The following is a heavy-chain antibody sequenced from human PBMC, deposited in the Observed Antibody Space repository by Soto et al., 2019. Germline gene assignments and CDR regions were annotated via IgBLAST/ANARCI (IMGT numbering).Heavy chain of an antibody. J-gene: IGHJ4*02. CDR3: AKESGEGYSYGPNFDY. Sequence: GGSLRLSCAASGFTFSSYGMHWVRQAPGKGLEWVAVISYDGSNKYYADSVKGRFTISRDNSKNTLYLQMNSLRAEDTAVYYCAKESGEGYSYGPNFDYWGQGTLVTVSS. V-gene: IGHV3-30*18. D-gene: IGHD5-18*01. CDR2: ISYDGSNK. CDR1: GFTFSSYG.